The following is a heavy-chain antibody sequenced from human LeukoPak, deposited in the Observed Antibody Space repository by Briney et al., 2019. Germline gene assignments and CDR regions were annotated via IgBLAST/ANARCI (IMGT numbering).Heavy chain of an antibody. CDR2: ISTSGSTK. CDR1: GFTFSSYG. CDR3: ARRYCSSTSCTLDY. V-gene: IGHV3-48*04. Sequence: GRSLRLSCAASGFTFSSYGMHWVRQAPGKGLEWVSYISTSGSTKYYADSVKGRFTISRDNAENSLYLQMNSLRAEDTAVYYCARRYCSSTSCTLDYWGQGTLVTVSS. J-gene: IGHJ4*02. D-gene: IGHD2-2*01.